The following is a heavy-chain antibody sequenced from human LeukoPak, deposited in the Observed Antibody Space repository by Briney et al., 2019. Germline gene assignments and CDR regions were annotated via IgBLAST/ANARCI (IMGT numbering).Heavy chain of an antibody. CDR2: IGSSNSYI. V-gene: IGHV3-21*01. Sequence: PGRSLSLSCAASAFTFSSYSMDWVSQPPGKGMGWVLSIGSSNSYIYYTDSVKGRFAISRDNSKNTLYLQMNSLRAEDTAVYYCAKDVPVPDAHFDYWGRGTVVSVS. CDR1: AFTFSSYS. J-gene: IGHJ4*02. CDR3: AKDVPVPDAHFDY. D-gene: IGHD2-2*01.